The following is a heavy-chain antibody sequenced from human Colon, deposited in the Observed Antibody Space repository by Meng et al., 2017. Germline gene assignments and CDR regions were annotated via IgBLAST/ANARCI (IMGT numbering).Heavy chain of an antibody. J-gene: IGHJ3*02. CDR1: GFTFSTYW. V-gene: IGHV3-74*01. CDR2: LNGDGSTT. Sequence: GESLKISCAASGFTFSTYWMHWLRQAPGKGLVWVARLNGDGSTTRYAESVKGRFTISRDNAKNTLDLQMNSLRAEDTAMYYCARVFMDGRLQLEVTAFDIWGQGTMVTVSS. D-gene: IGHD5-24*01. CDR3: ARVFMDGRLQLEVTAFDI.